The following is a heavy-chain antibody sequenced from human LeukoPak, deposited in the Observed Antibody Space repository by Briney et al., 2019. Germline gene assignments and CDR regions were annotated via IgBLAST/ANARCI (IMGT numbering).Heavy chain of an antibody. Sequence: SETLSLTCTVSGGSISSGSYYWSWIRQPPGKGLEWIGYIYYSGSTNYNPSLKSRVTISLDTSKNQFSLKLSSVTAADTAVYYCARDLDWYAPGLWGQGTLVTVSS. J-gene: IGHJ4*02. CDR1: GGSISSGSYY. CDR3: ARDLDWYAPGL. V-gene: IGHV4-61*01. CDR2: IYYSGST. D-gene: IGHD3-9*01.